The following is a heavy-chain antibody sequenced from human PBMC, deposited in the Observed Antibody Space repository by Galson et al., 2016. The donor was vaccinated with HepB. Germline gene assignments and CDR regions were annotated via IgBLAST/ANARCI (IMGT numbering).Heavy chain of an antibody. CDR3: ARQNSRGLVWRNYLDY. V-gene: IGHV4-59*08. Sequence: ETLSLTCSVSGVSISDFYWNWIRQRPGEGLEWIGYISNRATTIYNPSLRSRVTISLDTSKSQFFLRMSSVTAADTATYYCARQNSRGLVWRNYLDYWGQGSLVTVSS. J-gene: IGHJ4*02. CDR2: ISNRATT. D-gene: IGHD2/OR15-2a*01. CDR1: GVSISDFY.